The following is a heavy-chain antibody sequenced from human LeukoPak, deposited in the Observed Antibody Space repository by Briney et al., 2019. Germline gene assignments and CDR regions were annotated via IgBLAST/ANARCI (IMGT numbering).Heavy chain of an antibody. CDR2: IIPIFGTA. Sequence: SVKVSCKASGGTFSSYAISWVRQAPGQGLEWMGGIIPIFGTANYAQKFQGRVTITTDESTSTAYMELSSLRSEDTAVYYCARSRAFGVVPGFDPWGQGTLVTVSS. J-gene: IGHJ5*02. CDR1: GGTFSSYA. CDR3: ARSRAFGVVPGFDP. V-gene: IGHV1-69*05. D-gene: IGHD3-3*01.